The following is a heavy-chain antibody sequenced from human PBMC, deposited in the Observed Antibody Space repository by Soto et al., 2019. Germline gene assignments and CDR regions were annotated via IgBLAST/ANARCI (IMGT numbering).Heavy chain of an antibody. V-gene: IGHV3-9*01. J-gene: IGHJ6*03. CDR3: AKGARYCSGGSCYSYYYYMDV. D-gene: IGHD2-15*01. Sequence: GGSLRLSCAASGFTFSSYSMHWVRQAPGKGLEWVSGISWNSGSIGYADSVKGRFTISRDNAKNSLYLQMNSLRAEDTALYYYAKGARYCSGGSCYSYYYYMDVWGKGTTVTVSS. CDR2: ISWNSGSI. CDR1: GFTFSSYS.